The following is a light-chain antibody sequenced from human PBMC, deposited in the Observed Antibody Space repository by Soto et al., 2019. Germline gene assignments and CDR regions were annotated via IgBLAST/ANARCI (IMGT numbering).Light chain of an antibody. Sequence: QSALTQPRSVSGSPGQSVTISCTGTSSDIGGYSYVSWYQHHPGKVPKLVIYDVSKRPSGVPDRFSGSKSGNTASLTISGLQAEDEADYYCCSFAGSPLYVFGSGTKVTVL. J-gene: IGLJ1*01. CDR3: CSFAGSPLYV. CDR2: DVS. CDR1: SSDIGGYSY. V-gene: IGLV2-11*01.